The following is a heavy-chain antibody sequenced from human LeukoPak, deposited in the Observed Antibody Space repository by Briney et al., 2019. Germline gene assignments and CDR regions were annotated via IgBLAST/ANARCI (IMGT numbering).Heavy chain of an antibody. D-gene: IGHD3-10*01. J-gene: IGHJ2*01. CDR1: GGSISSYY. V-gene: IGHV4-59*01. Sequence: SETLSLTCTVSGGSISSYYWSWIRQPPGKGLEWIGYIYYSGSTNYNPSLKSRVTISVDTSKNQFSLELSSVTAADTAVYYCARLRRVTVATYNYYYLDLWGRGTLVTVSS. CDR3: ARLRRVTVATYNYYYLDL. CDR2: IYYSGST.